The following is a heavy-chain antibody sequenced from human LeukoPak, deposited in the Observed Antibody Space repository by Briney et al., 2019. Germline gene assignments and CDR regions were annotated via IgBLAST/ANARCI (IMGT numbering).Heavy chain of an antibody. CDR3: ARVVTMVRGVITSRYFDY. Sequence: SVKVSCKASGGTFSSYAISWVRQAPGQGLEWMGGIIPIFGTANYAQKFQGRVTITADESTSTAYMELSSLRSEDTAVYYCARVVTMVRGVITSRYFDYWGQGTLVTVSS. V-gene: IGHV1-69*13. J-gene: IGHJ4*02. D-gene: IGHD3-10*01. CDR2: IIPIFGTA. CDR1: GGTFSSYA.